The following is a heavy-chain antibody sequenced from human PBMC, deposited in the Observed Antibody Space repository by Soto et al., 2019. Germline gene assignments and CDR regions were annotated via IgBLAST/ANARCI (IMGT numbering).Heavy chain of an antibody. Sequence: ASVKVSCKASGYTFIDYYMHCVRQAPGQGFEWMGRISPRSGGTNYAQKFQGRVTMTWDTSLNTAYMELSSLISEDTAVYYCARPPGYISDWYYFDLWGQGTLVTVSS. D-gene: IGHD3-9*01. CDR2: ISPRSGGT. CDR1: GYTFIDYY. V-gene: IGHV1-2*02. J-gene: IGHJ4*02. CDR3: ARPPGYISDWYYFDL.